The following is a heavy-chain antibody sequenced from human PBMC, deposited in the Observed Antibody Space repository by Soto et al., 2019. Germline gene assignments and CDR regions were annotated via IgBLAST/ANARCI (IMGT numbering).Heavy chain of an antibody. CDR2: ISDSGDTT. V-gene: IGHV3-23*01. CDR1: GFTFSNYA. D-gene: IGHD3-16*01. Sequence: GGSLRLSCEASGFTFSNYAMSWVRQAPGKGLEWVSSISDSGDTTYSAYSVKGRFSIFRDNSKNMLYVQMSSLRAEETAVYYCAKASELHVMRRGYYFDYWGQGTLVTVSS. J-gene: IGHJ4*02. CDR3: AKASELHVMRRGYYFDY.